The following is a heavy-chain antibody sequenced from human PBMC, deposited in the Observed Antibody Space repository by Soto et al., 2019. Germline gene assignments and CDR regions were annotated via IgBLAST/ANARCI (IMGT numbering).Heavy chain of an antibody. CDR2: ISGSGGST. D-gene: IGHD3-10*01. J-gene: IGHJ4*02. V-gene: IGHV3-23*01. CDR1: GFTFSSYA. CDR3: AKEEEGYYGSGSSHAENYFDY. Sequence: GGSLRLSCAASGFTFSSYAMSWVRQAPGKGLEWVSAISGSGGSTYYADSVKGRFTISRDNSKNTLYLQMNNLRAEDTAVYYCAKEEEGYYGSGSSHAENYFDYWGQGTLVTVSS.